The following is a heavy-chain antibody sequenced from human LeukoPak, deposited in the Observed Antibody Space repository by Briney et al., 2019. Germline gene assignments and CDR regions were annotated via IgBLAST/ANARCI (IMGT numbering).Heavy chain of an antibody. J-gene: IGHJ6*03. CDR2: ISAYNGNT. D-gene: IGHD2-21*01. Sequence: GASVKVSCKASGYTFTSYGISWVRQAPGQGLEWMGWISAYNGNTNYAQKLQGRVTMTTDTSTSTAYMELRSLRSDDTAVYYCARTAYQFGTYFYYMNVWGKGTMVTVSS. CDR1: GYTFTSYG. V-gene: IGHV1-18*01. CDR3: ARTAYQFGTYFYYMNV.